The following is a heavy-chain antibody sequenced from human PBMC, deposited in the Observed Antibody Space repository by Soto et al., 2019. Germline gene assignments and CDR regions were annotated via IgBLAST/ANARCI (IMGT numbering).Heavy chain of an antibody. CDR3: ARVARGTATTVVDAFDI. CDR2: MSHSGGT. CDR1: GGSVNSGNYY. Sequence: QVQLQQWGAGLLKPSETLSLTCAVFGGSVNSGNYYWSWIRQPPGKGLEWIGEMSHSGGTHFNPSLKSRVTISVDTSKNQFSLKMSSVTAAATALYYCARVARGTATTVVDAFDIWGPGTMVTVSS. V-gene: IGHV4-34*01. D-gene: IGHD1-1*01. J-gene: IGHJ3*02.